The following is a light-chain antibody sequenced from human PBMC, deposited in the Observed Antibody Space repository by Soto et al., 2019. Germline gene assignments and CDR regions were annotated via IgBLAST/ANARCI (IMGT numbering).Light chain of an antibody. CDR1: SSDVGAYNY. V-gene: IGLV2-8*01. CDR3: SSYAGSNNVV. CDR2: EVS. Sequence: QSALTQPPSASGSPGQSVTISCTGTSSDVGAYNYVSWYQQHPGKAPKLIISEVSKRPTGVPDRFSGSKSGNTASLSVSVLQSEDEAGYYCSSYAGSNNVVFGRGTQLTVL. J-gene: IGLJ2*01.